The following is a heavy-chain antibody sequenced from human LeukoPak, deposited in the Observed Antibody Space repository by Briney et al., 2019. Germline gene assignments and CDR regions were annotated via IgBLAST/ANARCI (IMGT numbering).Heavy chain of an antibody. CDR1: GGTFSSYA. D-gene: IGHD2-21*02. J-gene: IGHJ3*02. Sequence: ASVKVSCKASGGTFSSYAISWVRQAPGQGLEWMGGIIPIFGTANYAQKFQGRVTITTDESTSTAYMELSSLRSEDTAVYYCVSIAYCGGDCYDDAFDIWGQGTMVTVSS. V-gene: IGHV1-69*05. CDR2: IIPIFGTA. CDR3: VSIAYCGGDCYDDAFDI.